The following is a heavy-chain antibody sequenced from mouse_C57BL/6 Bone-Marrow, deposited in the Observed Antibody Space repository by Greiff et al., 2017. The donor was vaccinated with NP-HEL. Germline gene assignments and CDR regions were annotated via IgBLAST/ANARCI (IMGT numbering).Heavy chain of an antibody. Sequence: EVKLLESGPGLVKPSQSLSLTCSVTGYSITSGYYWNWIRQFPGNKLEWMGYISYDGSNNYNPSLKNRISITRDTSKNQFFLKLNSVTTEDTATYYCAREAYDFFAYWGQGTLVTVSA. CDR2: ISYDGSN. CDR3: AREAYDFFAY. D-gene: IGHD2-4*01. J-gene: IGHJ3*01. CDR1: GYSITSGYY. V-gene: IGHV3-6*01.